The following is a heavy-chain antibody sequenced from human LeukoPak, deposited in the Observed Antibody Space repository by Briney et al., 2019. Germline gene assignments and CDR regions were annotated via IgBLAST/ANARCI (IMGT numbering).Heavy chain of an antibody. V-gene: IGHV4-59*11. D-gene: IGHD6-13*01. CDR2: IYGSETT. CDR1: GVSMSNHY. CDR3: ASRPGGTTWYGVFDF. Sequence: SETLSLTCTVSGVSMSNHYWSWIRQPPGKGLEWIGYIYGSETTNYNPSLESRVTMSVDSSKNQFSLNLSSVTAADTALYYCASRPGGTTWYGVFDFWSRGTLVTVSS. J-gene: IGHJ4*02.